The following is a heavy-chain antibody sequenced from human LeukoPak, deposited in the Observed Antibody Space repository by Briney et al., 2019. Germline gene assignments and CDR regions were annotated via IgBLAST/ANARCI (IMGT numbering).Heavy chain of an antibody. V-gene: IGHV4-59*08. CDR3: VRRDNTGWNCFDC. CDR2: IYYSGST. J-gene: IGHJ4*02. CDR1: GGSINSHY. D-gene: IGHD6-19*01. Sequence: SETLSLTCTVSGGSINSHYWSWIRQSPGKGLEWIGDIYYSGSTKYNPSFKSRVTISADTPKNDLSLRLTSVLAADTAIYYCVRRDNTGWNCFDCWGQGILVTVSS.